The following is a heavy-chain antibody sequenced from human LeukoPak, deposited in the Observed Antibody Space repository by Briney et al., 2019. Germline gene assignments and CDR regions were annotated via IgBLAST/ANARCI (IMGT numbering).Heavy chain of an antibody. V-gene: IGHV1-2*02. J-gene: IGHJ4*02. CDR1: GYTFTGYY. D-gene: IGHD6-19*01. CDR2: INPNSGGT. CDR3: AMSSYSSGWYLDY. Sequence: ASVKVSCKASGYTFTGYYMHWVRQAPGQGLELMGWINPNSGGTNYAQKFQGRVTMTRDTSISTAYMELSRLRSDDTAVYYCAMSSYSSGWYLDYWGQGTLVTVSS.